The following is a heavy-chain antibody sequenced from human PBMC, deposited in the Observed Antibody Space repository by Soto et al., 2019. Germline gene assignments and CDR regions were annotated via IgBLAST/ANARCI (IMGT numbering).Heavy chain of an antibody. CDR1: GGSISSYY. Sequence: SETLSLTCTVSGGSISSYYWSWIRQPPGKGLEWIGYIYYSGSTNYNPSLKSRVTISVDTSKNQFSLKLSSVTAADTAVYYCARDIGDYYGSGSYNWFDPWGQGTLVTVSS. V-gene: IGHV4-59*12. CDR3: ARDIGDYYGSGSYNWFDP. D-gene: IGHD3-10*01. J-gene: IGHJ5*02. CDR2: IYYSGST.